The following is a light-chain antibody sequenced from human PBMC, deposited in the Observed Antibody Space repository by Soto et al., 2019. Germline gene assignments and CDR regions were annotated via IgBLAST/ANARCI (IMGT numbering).Light chain of an antibody. CDR1: QSLTTN. CDR2: DAS. V-gene: IGKV3-15*01. CDR3: QQYDDWPLT. Sequence: EVVMTQSPGTLSVSPGERAILSCRASQSLTTNLAWYQQKPGQAPRLLIHDASTRATGIPARFSGSGSGTEFTLTISSLQSEDFVVYYCQQYDDWPLTFGQGTRLETK. J-gene: IGKJ5*01.